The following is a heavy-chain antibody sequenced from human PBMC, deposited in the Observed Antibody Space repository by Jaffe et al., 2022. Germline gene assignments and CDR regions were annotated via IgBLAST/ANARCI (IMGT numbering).Heavy chain of an antibody. D-gene: IGHD2-15*01. V-gene: IGHV5-51*03. CDR2: IYPSDSDT. CDR3: ARLAGYCSGGTCYPEYFFDY. CDR1: GYTFINSW. J-gene: IGHJ4*02. Sequence: EVQLVQSGAEMRKPGESLRISCKTSGYTFINSWLAWVRQMPGKGLEWMGMIYPSDSDTRYSPSFEGQVTFSADRSIDTAYLQWSDLKASDTAMYFCARLAGYCSGGTCYPEYFFDYWGQGTLVTVSS.